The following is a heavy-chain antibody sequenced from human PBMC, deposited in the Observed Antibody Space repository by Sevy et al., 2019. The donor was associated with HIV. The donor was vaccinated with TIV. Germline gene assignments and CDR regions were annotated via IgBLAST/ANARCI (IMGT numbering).Heavy chain of an antibody. V-gene: IGHV3-11*01. J-gene: IGHJ6*02. CDR3: ARDGYDLKLYYYYGMDV. CDR1: GFTFSDYY. D-gene: IGHD3-3*01. Sequence: GGSLRLSCAASGFTFSDYYMSWIRQAPGKGLEWVSYISSSGSTIYYVDSVKGRFTISRDNAKNSLYLQMNSLRAEDTAVYYCARDGYDLKLYYYYGMDVWGQGTTVTVSS. CDR2: ISSSGSTI.